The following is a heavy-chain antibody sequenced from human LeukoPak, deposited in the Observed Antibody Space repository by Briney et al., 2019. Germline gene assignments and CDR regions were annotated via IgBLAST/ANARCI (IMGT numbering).Heavy chain of an antibody. D-gene: IGHD4-23*01. CDR1: GGSISSSNYY. J-gene: IGHJ5*02. Sequence: SETLSLTCSVSGGSISSSNYYWGWIRQPPGEGLEWIGSIYYGGSTYYNPSLKSRVTMSVDTSKNQFSLKLSSVTAADTAVYYCARDGGNSFRYWFDPWGQGTLVTVSS. CDR2: IYYGGST. V-gene: IGHV4-39*07. CDR3: ARDGGNSFRYWFDP.